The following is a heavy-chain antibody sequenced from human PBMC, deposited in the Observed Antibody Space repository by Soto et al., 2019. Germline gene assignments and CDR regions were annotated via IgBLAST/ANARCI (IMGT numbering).Heavy chain of an antibody. CDR1: GFTFSNAW. CDR2: IKSKTDGETT. Sequence: GGSLRLSCAASGFTFSNAWMSWVRQAPGKGLEWVGRIKSKTDGETTDYAEPVKGRFTISRDDSKNTLYLQMNSLKTEDTAVYYCTTVSLVVAATLDYWGQGTLVTVSS. D-gene: IGHD2-15*01. V-gene: IGHV3-15*01. CDR3: TTVSLVVAATLDY. J-gene: IGHJ4*02.